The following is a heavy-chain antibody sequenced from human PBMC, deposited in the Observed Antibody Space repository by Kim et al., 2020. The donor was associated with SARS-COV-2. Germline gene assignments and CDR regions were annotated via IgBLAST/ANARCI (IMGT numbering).Heavy chain of an antibody. CDR3: AKFPSYYSPSRYFDL. CDR2: ISGSGGST. J-gene: IGHJ2*01. V-gene: IGHV3-23*01. CDR1: GFTFSSYA. Sequence: GGSLRLSCAASGFTFSSYAMSWVRQAPGKGLEWVSAISGSGGSTYYADSVEGRFTISRDNSKNTLYLQMNSLRAEDTAVYYCAKFPSYYSPSRYFDLWGRGTLVTVSS. D-gene: IGHD3-22*01.